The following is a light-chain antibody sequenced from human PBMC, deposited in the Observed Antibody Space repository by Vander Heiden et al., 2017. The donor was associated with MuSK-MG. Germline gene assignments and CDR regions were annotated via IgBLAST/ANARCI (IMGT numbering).Light chain of an antibody. CDR2: KAS. J-gene: IGKJ1*01. CDR3: QQYKSYSWT. V-gene: IGKV1-5*03. Sequence: DIQMTQSPSTLSASVGDRDTITCRASQSASSWLAWYQQKPGKAPKLLIDKASSLESGVPSRCSGRGDGTEFTLTITSLQPDDFATYYCQQYKSYSWTFGQGTKVEIK. CDR1: QSASSW.